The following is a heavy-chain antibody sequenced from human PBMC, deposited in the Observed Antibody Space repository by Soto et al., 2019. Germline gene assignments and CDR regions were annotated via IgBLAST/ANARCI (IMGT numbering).Heavy chain of an antibody. CDR3: ARETIAAAGTRWFDP. J-gene: IGHJ5*02. D-gene: IGHD6-13*01. V-gene: IGHV4-4*07. CDR1: GGSISSYY. Sequence: SETLSLTCTVSGGSISSYYWSWIRQPAGKGLEWIGRIYTSGSTNYNPSLKSRVTMSVDTSKNQFSLKLSSVTAADTAVYYCARETIAAAGTRWFDPWGQGTLVTVSS. CDR2: IYTSGST.